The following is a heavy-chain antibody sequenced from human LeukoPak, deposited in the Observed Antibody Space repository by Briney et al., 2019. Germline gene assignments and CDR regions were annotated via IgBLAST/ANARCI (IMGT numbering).Heavy chain of an antibody. Sequence: SVKVSCKASGGTFSSYAISWGRQAPGQGLEWMGRIIPISGTANYAQKFQGRVTITTDESTSTAYMELSSLRSEDTAVYYCARSSGWYDFDYWGQGTLVTVSS. V-gene: IGHV1-69*05. J-gene: IGHJ4*02. CDR1: GGTFSSYA. CDR3: ARSSGWYDFDY. CDR2: IIPISGTA. D-gene: IGHD6-19*01.